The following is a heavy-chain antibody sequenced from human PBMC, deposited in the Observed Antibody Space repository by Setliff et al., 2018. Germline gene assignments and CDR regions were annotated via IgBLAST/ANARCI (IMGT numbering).Heavy chain of an antibody. CDR2: IYSGTGT. CDR1: GFTVSSNY. D-gene: IGHD3-10*01. J-gene: IGHJ4*02. Sequence: GGSLRLSCAASGFTVSSNYMSWVRQAPGKGLEWVSLIYSGTGTYYADFVKGRFTISRDNSKNTLYLQMNSLRAEDTAVYYCARALSVSGSSYNSYYFDYWGQGTLVTVSS. CDR3: ARALSVSGSSYNSYYFDY. V-gene: IGHV3-66*02.